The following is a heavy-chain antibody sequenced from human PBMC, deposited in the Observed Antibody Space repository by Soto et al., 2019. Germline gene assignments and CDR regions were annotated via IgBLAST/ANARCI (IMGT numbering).Heavy chain of an antibody. CDR2: ISGSGGST. Sequence: EVQLLESGGGLVQPGGSLRLSCAASGFTFSSYAMSWVRQAPGKGLEWVSAISGSGGSTYYADSVKGRFTISRDNSKNTLYLQMTSLGAEDTAVYYCANTRGISGLPDYRGQGTLVNVSS. J-gene: IGHJ4*02. CDR1: GFTFSSYA. D-gene: IGHD5-12*01. CDR3: ANTRGISGLPDY. V-gene: IGHV3-23*01.